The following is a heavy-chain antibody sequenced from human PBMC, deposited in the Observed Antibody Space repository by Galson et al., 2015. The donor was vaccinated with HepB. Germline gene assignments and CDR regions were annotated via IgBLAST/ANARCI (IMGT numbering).Heavy chain of an antibody. CDR3: ARHGSYLGAETFDI. Sequence: LLSRVTISLDTSKSQFSLKLSSVTAADTAVYYCARHGSYLGAETFDIWGQGTLVTVSS. J-gene: IGHJ3*02. V-gene: IGHV4-59*08. D-gene: IGHD1-26*01.